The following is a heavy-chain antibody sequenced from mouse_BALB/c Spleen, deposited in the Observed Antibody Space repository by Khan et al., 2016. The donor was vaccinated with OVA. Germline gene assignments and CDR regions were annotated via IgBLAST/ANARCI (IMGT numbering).Heavy chain of an antibody. V-gene: IGHV1-5*01. CDR3: TRKGYGNYESWDY. D-gene: IGHD2-1*01. J-gene: IGHJ2*01. CDR2: IYPGNSDT. CDR1: GYTFTSYW. Sequence: VQLKESGTVLARPGASVKMSCKASGYTFTSYWMHWVKQRPGQGLEWIGAIYPGNSDTNYNQNFKGKAKLTAVTSTSTAYMELNSLTNEDSAVYYCTRKGYGNYESWDYWGQGTTLTVSS.